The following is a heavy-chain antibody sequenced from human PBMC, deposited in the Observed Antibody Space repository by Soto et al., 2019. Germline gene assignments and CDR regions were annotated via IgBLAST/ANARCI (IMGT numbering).Heavy chain of an antibody. V-gene: IGHV4-59*11. CDR2: IYYSGST. D-gene: IGHD6-6*01. CDR3: ARGIAARGYYYYGMDV. J-gene: IGHJ6*02. CDR1: GGSISSHY. Sequence: SETLSLTCTVSGGSISSHYWSWIRQPPGQGLEWIGYIYYSGSTNYNPSPKSRVTISVDTSKNQFSLKLSSVTAADTAVYYCARGIAARGYYYYGMDVWGQGTTVTVSS.